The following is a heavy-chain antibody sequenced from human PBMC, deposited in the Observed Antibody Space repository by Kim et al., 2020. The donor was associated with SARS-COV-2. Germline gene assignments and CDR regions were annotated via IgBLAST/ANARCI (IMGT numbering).Heavy chain of an antibody. J-gene: IGHJ4*02. D-gene: IGHD3-3*01. CDR1: GGTFSSYA. Sequence: SVKVSCKASGGTFSSYAISWVRQAPGQGLEWMGRIIPILGIANYAQKFQGRVTITEDKSTSTAYMELSSLRSEDTSVYCCARDGLLSVRVGGTIFGVWSDAFDYWGQGTLVTVSS. CDR2: IIPILGIA. CDR3: ARDGLLSVRVGGTIFGVWSDAFDY. V-gene: IGHV1-69*04.